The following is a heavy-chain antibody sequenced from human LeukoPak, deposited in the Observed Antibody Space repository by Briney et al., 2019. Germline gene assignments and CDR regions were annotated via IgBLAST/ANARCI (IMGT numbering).Heavy chain of an antibody. V-gene: IGHV1-46*01. D-gene: IGHD3-10*01. CDR3: ARDKPNGCGSGSYIFDY. J-gene: IGHJ4*02. Sequence: GASVKVSCKASGYTFTSYYMHWVRQAPGQGLEWMGIINPSGGSTSYAQKFQGRVTMTRDTSTSTVYMELSSLRSEDTAVYYCARDKPNGCGSGSYIFDYWGQGTLVTVSS. CDR1: GYTFTSYY. CDR2: INPSGGST.